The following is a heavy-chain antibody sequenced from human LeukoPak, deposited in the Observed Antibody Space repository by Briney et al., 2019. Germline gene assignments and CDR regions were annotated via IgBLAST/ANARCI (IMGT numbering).Heavy chain of an antibody. D-gene: IGHD1-1*01. V-gene: IGHV4-4*09. CDR3: ANYMRNVHYYMDV. Sequence: PSETLSLTCSVSGGSFDSKYWSWIRQPPGKGLEWIGYIYTSRSTNFNPSLRSRVARSIDTSKNQFSLKVYSVTAADTAVYYCANYMRNVHYYMDVWGKRTTVIVSS. CDR1: GGSFDSKY. J-gene: IGHJ6*03. CDR2: IYTSRST.